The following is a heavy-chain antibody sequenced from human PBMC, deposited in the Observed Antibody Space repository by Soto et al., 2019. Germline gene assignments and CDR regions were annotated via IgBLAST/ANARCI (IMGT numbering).Heavy chain of an antibody. CDR1: GFTFSSYW. CDR3: ARSIAARLNWFDP. J-gene: IGHJ5*02. D-gene: IGHD6-6*01. CDR2: IKQDGSEK. V-gene: IGHV3-7*01. Sequence: EVQLVESGGGLVQPGGSLRLSCAASGFTFSSYWMSWVRQAPGKGLEWVAHIKQDGSEKYYVDSVKGRFTISRDNAKTSLYLQMHRMRAEDTAVYYCARSIAARLNWFDPWGQGTLVTVSS.